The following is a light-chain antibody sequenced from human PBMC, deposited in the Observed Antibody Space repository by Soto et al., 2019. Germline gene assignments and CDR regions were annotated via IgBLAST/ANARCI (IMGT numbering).Light chain of an antibody. Sequence: EIVLTQSPGTLSLSPGERATLSCRASQSINSRYLAWYQQKPGQAPRLLIYGASSMATGIPDRFSGSGSGTDFTLTSSRLEPVDFAVYYCQQFGSSPGFTFGPGTKVDIK. CDR1: QSINSRY. CDR2: GAS. CDR3: QQFGSSPGFT. V-gene: IGKV3-20*01. J-gene: IGKJ3*01.